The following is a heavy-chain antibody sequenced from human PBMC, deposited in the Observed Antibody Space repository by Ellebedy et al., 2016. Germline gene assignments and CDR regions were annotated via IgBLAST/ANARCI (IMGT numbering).Heavy chain of an antibody. Sequence: ASVKVSXKASGYTFTSYDINWVRQATGQGLEWMGWMNPNSGNTGYAQKFQGRVTMTRNTSLNTAYMELSSLRSDDTAVYYCTRGTNSGSYRADWGQGTLVTVSS. CDR3: TRGTNSGSYRAD. V-gene: IGHV1-8*02. CDR2: MNPNSGNT. J-gene: IGHJ4*02. CDR1: GYTFTSYD. D-gene: IGHD3-10*01.